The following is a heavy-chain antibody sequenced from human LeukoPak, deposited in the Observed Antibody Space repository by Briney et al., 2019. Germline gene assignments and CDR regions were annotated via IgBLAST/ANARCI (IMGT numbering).Heavy chain of an antibody. CDR1: GGSISGYY. CDR2: IFYSGST. Sequence: PSETLSLTCTVSGGSISGYYWSWIRQPPGKGLEWIGDIFYSGSTNYNPSLKSRVTISVDTSKNQFSLKLSSVRAADTAVYYCARGEWDLLFDYWGQGTLVTVSS. D-gene: IGHD1-26*01. J-gene: IGHJ4*02. V-gene: IGHV4-59*01. CDR3: ARGEWDLLFDY.